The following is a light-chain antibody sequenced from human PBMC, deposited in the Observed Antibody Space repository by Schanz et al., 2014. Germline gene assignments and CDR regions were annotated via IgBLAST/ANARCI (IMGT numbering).Light chain of an antibody. CDR3: AAYDDTLNGPV. J-gene: IGLJ3*02. CDR1: NSNIASNT. CDR2: SND. Sequence: QSVLTQPPSASGTPGQRVTISCSGSNSNIASNTVNWYQQLPGTAPKLLIYSNDQRPSGVPDRFSGSKSGTSASLAISGLQSEDEADYYCAAYDDTLNGPVFGGGTKVTVL. V-gene: IGLV1-44*01.